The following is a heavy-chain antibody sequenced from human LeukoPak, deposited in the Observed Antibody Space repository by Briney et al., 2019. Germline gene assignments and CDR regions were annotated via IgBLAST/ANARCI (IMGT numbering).Heavy chain of an antibody. Sequence: SETLSLTCAVYGGSFSGYYWSWIRQPPGKGLEWIGEINHSGSTNYNPSLKSRVTISVDTSRNQFSLKLTSVTAADTAVYYCARGEVVVAAIAKSYYFDYWGRGTLVTVSS. CDR1: GGSFSGYY. D-gene: IGHD2-15*01. CDR3: ARGEVVVAAIAKSYYFDY. CDR2: INHSGST. V-gene: IGHV4-34*01. J-gene: IGHJ4*02.